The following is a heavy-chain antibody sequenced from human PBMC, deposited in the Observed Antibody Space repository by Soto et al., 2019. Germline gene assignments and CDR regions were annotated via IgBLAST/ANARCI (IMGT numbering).Heavy chain of an antibody. V-gene: IGHV3-30*18. J-gene: IGHJ3*01. CDR1: KFTFSYYG. CDR3: AKPLSISGVTIDAFDA. D-gene: IGHD3-3*01. Sequence: GGSLRLSCPASKFTFSYYGMHWVRQAPGKGLEWVAVISYEGSNKYYADPVKGRFTISRDNSKDTLYLEMNSLRTEDTAAYYCAKPLSISGVTIDAFDAWGQGTMVPVS. CDR2: ISYEGSNK.